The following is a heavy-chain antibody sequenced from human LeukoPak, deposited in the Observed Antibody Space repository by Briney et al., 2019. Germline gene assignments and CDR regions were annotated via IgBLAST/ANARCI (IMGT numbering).Heavy chain of an antibody. Sequence: GGSLRLSCAASGFTFDDYGMSWARQAPGKGLEWVSGINWNGGSTGYADSVKGRFTISRDNAKNSLYLQMNSLRAEDTALYYCARTYYDFWSGYYTGPGDYWGQGTLVTVSS. J-gene: IGHJ4*02. CDR1: GFTFDDYG. V-gene: IGHV3-20*04. CDR3: ARTYYDFWSGYYTGPGDY. D-gene: IGHD3-3*01. CDR2: INWNGGST.